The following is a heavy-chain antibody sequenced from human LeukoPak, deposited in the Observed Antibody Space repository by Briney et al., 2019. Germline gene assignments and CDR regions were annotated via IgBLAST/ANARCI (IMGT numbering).Heavy chain of an antibody. D-gene: IGHD5-12*01. CDR1: GXSISSSSYY. CDR2: IYYSGST. Sequence: SETLSXXXXXXGXSISSSSYYWGWIRQPPGKGLEWIGSIYYSGSTYYNPSLKSRVTISVDTSKNQFSLKLSSVTAADTAVYYCARGVYSGYDGYYFDYWGQGTLVTVSS. J-gene: IGHJ4*02. CDR3: ARGVYSGYDGYYFDY. V-gene: IGHV4-39*01.